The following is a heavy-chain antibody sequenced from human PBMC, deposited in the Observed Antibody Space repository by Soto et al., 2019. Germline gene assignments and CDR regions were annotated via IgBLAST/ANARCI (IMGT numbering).Heavy chain of an antibody. CDR2: IKSKSDGGAR. CDR1: GFMFSSAW. Sequence: ESGGDLVKPGGSLRLSCVTSGFMFSSAWMSWVRQAPGTGLEWVGRIKSKSDGGARDYAAPVKGRFSISRDDSKNTVYLQMNSLRAEDTAVYYCVEGWNDFWGQGTLVTVSS. D-gene: IGHD1-1*01. V-gene: IGHV3-15*01. J-gene: IGHJ4*02. CDR3: VEGWNDF.